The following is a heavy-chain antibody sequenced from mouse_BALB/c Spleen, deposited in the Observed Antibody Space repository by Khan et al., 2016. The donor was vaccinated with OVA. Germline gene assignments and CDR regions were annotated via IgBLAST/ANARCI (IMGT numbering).Heavy chain of an antibody. CDR1: GFTFSSFG. D-gene: IGHD2-1*01. CDR3: ARQYGHSTMDD. CDR2: ISSGGSYP. J-gene: IGHJ4*01. Sequence: EVELVESGGALVKPGGSLKLSCAAAGFTFSSFGMSWVRQTPDKRLEWVATISSGGSYPYYPDSVKGRFTISRDNAKNTLYLQMSSLRSEATAMYYCARQYGHSTMDDWGQGTSVTVSS. V-gene: IGHV5-6*01.